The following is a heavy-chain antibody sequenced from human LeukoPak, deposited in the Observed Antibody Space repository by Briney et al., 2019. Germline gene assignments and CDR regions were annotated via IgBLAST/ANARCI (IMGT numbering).Heavy chain of an antibody. CDR2: IVVGSGNT. V-gene: IGHV1-58*01. D-gene: IGHD3-10*01. Sequence: GASVTVSCTASGFTFTSSAVQWVRQARGQRLEWIGWIVVGSGNTNYAQKFQGRVTMTRDTSTSTVYMELSSLRSEDTAVYYCARGKWFGEAYYYYYYGMDVWGQGTTVTVSS. J-gene: IGHJ6*02. CDR1: GFTFTSSA. CDR3: ARGKWFGEAYYYYYYGMDV.